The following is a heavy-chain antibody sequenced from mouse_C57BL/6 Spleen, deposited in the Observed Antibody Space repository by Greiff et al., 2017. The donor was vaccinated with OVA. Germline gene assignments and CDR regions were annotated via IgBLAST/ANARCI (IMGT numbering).Heavy chain of an antibody. CDR2: IYPSDSET. CDR1: GYTFTSYW. CDR3: ASEDPDYGAMDY. V-gene: IGHV1-61*01. Sequence: QVQLKQPGAELVRPGSSVKLSCKASGYTFTSYWMDWVKQRPGQGLEWIGNIYPSDSETHYNQKFKDKATLTVDKSSSTAYMQLSSLTSEDSAVYYCASEDPDYGAMDYWGQGTSVTVSS. J-gene: IGHJ4*01. D-gene: IGHD2-4*01.